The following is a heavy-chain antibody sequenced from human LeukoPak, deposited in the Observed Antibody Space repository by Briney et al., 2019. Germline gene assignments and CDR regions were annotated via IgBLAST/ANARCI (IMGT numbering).Heavy chain of an antibody. V-gene: IGHV3-7*04. J-gene: IGHJ4*02. CDR1: DFTFSNYW. CDR2: LKQDGNGR. D-gene: IGHD5-12*01. Sequence: PGGSLPLSCVASDFTFSNYWMGWVRQAPAKALEWVANLKQDGNGRNYVAFVEGRFLISRDNANNSLYLQMNSLRAEDTGVYYCARVTGYVFDNWGKVTLVTVS. CDR3: ARVTGYVFDN.